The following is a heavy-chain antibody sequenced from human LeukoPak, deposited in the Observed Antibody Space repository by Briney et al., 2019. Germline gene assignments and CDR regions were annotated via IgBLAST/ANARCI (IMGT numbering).Heavy chain of an antibody. J-gene: IGHJ6*02. Sequence: WASVKVSCKASGYTFTGYYMHWVRQAPGQGLEWMGWINPNSGGTNYAQKFQGRVTMTRDTSISTAYMELSRLRSDDTAVYYCARIRFLEWLSTHYYGMDVWGQGTTVTVSS. CDR1: GYTFTGYY. CDR3: ARIRFLEWLSTHYYGMDV. V-gene: IGHV1-2*02. CDR2: INPNSGGT. D-gene: IGHD3-3*01.